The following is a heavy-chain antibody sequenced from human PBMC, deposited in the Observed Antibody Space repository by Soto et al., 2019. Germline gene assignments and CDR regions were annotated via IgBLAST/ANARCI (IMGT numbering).Heavy chain of an antibody. Sequence: QVQLQESGPGLVKPSQTLSLTCTVSGGSISSGGYDWSWIRQHPGKGLEWIGYIYYSGSTNCNPSLKSRVTISLDTSENHCSLKLSSVTAADTAVYYCARHMIRGARRGYFDLWGRVTLVTVSS. J-gene: IGHJ2*01. CDR2: IYYSGST. CDR3: ARHMIRGARRGYFDL. V-gene: IGHV4-31*03. CDR1: GGSISSGGYD. D-gene: IGHD3-10*01.